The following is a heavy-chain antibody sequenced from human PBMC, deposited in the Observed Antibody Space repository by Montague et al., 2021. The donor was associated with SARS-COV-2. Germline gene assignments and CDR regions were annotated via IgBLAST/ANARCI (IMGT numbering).Heavy chain of an antibody. D-gene: IGHD1/OR15-1a*01. CDR3: ARDRFDFGAGSQGTIDF. CDR2: MHLTGKT. Sequence: SETLSLTCSVYGDSITNHYWTWIRQPAGKGLEWIGRMHLTGKTNFSPSFSSRLTMSADTSKNQFSLKLTSVTAADTAIYFCARDRFDFGAGSQGTIDFWGQGTLVTVSS. V-gene: IGHV4-4*07. CDR1: GDSITNHY. J-gene: IGHJ4*02.